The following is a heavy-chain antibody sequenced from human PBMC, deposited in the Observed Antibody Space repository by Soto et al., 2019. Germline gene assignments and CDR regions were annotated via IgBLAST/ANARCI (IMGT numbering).Heavy chain of an antibody. V-gene: IGHV3-74*01. J-gene: IGHJ4*02. Sequence: VESGGGLVQPGGSLRLSCAASGFTFNKYPLYWVRQAAGKGLVWVSRINSDGSTFYADSVKGRFTISRDNAKDTLYLQMNSLRVEDTAVYFCVRDNGGYWGQGTLVTVSS. D-gene: IGHD2-8*01. CDR2: INSDGST. CDR3: VRDNGGY. CDR1: GFTFNKYP.